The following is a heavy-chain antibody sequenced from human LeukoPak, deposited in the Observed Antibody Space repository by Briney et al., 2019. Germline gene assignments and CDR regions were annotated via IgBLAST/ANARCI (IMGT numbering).Heavy chain of an antibody. CDR1: GYIFTSYG. V-gene: IGHV1-69*01. Sequence: VKVSCKASGYIFTSYGISWVRQAPGQGLEWMGGIIPIFGTANYAQKFQGRVTITAVESTSTAYMELSSLRSEDTAVYYCAREPGEAKSADWFDPWGQGTLVTVSS. D-gene: IGHD3-10*01. J-gene: IGHJ5*02. CDR2: IIPIFGTA. CDR3: AREPGEAKSADWFDP.